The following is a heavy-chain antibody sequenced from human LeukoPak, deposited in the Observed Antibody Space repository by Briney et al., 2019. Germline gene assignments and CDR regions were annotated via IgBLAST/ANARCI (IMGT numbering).Heavy chain of an antibody. D-gene: IGHD3-3*01. CDR2: FDPEDGET. J-gene: IGHJ4*02. Sequence: ASVKVSCKVSGYTLTELSMHWVRQAPGKGLEWMGGFDPEDGETIYAQKFQGRVTMTEGTSTDTAYMELSSLRSEDTAVYYCATAGEFWSGSKEYYFDYWGQGTLVTVSS. CDR3: ATAGEFWSGSKEYYFDY. CDR1: GYTLTELS. V-gene: IGHV1-24*01.